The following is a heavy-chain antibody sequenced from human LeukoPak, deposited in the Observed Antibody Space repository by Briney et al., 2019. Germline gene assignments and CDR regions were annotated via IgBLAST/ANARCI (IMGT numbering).Heavy chain of an antibody. V-gene: IGHV3-23*01. CDR2: SGNAGDT. Sequence: GGSLRLSCAASGFTFDVSAMNWVRQAPGKGLEWVSASGNAGDTHYADSVKGRFTISRDNSKKMLFLQMTSLRAEDTAVYYCAKKTPGNYPYDYWGQGTQVTVSP. J-gene: IGHJ4*02. D-gene: IGHD3-22*01. CDR3: AKKTPGNYPYDY. CDR1: GFTFDVSA.